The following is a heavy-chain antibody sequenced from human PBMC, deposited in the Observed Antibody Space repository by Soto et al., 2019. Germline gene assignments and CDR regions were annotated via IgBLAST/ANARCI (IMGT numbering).Heavy chain of an antibody. Sequence: QVQLQESGPGLVKPSETLSLTCSVSGGSIRGYHWSWIRPPPGKGLEWISYINYSGGTQYNPSLQGRVTISVDMAKNQFSLRLTSVTAADTAVYYCARSLSEGHADSWGQGILVTVSS. CDR1: GGSIRGYH. J-gene: IGHJ4*02. V-gene: IGHV4-59*01. CDR3: ARSLSEGHADS. CDR2: INYSGGT.